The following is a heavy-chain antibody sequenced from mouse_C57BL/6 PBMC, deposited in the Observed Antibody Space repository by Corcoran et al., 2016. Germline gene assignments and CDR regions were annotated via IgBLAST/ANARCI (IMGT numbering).Heavy chain of an antibody. J-gene: IGHJ2*01. CDR2: IYPGSGNT. V-gene: IGHV1-76*01. CDR3: ARVGDSSGYPDY. Sequence: QVQLKQSGAELVRPGASVKLSCKASGYTFTDYYINWVKQRPGQGLEWIARIYPGSGNTYYNEKLKGKATLTAEKSSSTAYMQLSSLTSEDSAVYFCARVGDSSGYPDYWGQGTTLTVSS. D-gene: IGHD3-2*02. CDR1: GYTFTDYY.